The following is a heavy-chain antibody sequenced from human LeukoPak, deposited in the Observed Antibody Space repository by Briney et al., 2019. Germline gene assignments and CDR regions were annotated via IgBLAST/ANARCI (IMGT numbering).Heavy chain of an antibody. D-gene: IGHD3-3*01. CDR1: GGSISSYY. Sequence: SETLSLTCTVSGGSISSYYWSWIRQPPGKGPEWIGYIYYSGSTYYNPSLKSRVTISVDTSKNQFSLKLSSVTAADTAVYYCARAKLRFLEWLSYNWFDPWGQGTLVTVSS. J-gene: IGHJ5*02. V-gene: IGHV4-59*06. CDR3: ARAKLRFLEWLSYNWFDP. CDR2: IYYSGST.